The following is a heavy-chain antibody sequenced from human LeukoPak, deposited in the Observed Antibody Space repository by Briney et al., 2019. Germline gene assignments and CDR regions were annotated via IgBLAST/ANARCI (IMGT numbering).Heavy chain of an antibody. V-gene: IGHV3-53*01. D-gene: IGHD3-10*01. CDR3: AKRGPIYSASPGNYFDY. J-gene: IGHJ4*02. CDR2: IYSDGST. Sequence: GGSLRLSCAASGFIVSGDFMSWVRQAPGKGLEWVSVIYSDGSTYYADSVKGRFTISRDNSKNTLDLQMTGLRAEDTAVYYCAKRGPIYSASPGNYFDYWGQGTLVTVSS. CDR1: GFIVSGDF.